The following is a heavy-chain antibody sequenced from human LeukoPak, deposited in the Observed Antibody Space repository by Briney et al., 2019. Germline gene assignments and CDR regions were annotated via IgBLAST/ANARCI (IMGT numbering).Heavy chain of an antibody. CDR1: GFTFSSYW. V-gene: IGHV3-7*01. J-gene: IGHJ4*02. CDR3: ARDRVGYQLLKLFDY. CDR2: IKQDGSEK. Sequence: GGSLRLSCAASGFTFSSYWMSWVRQAPGKGLEWVANIKQDGSEKYYVDSVKGRFTISRDNAKNSLYLQMNSLRAEDTAVYYCARDRVGYQLLKLFDYWGQGTLVTVPS. D-gene: IGHD2-2*01.